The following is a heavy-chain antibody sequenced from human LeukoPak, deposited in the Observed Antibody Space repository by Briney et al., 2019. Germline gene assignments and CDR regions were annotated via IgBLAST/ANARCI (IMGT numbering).Heavy chain of an antibody. J-gene: IGHJ4*02. CDR1: GFTFSSYG. D-gene: IGHD3-10*01. CDR2: ISYDGSNK. Sequence: GGSLRLSCAASGFTFSSYGMHWVRQAPGKGLEWVEVISYDGSNKYYADSVKGRFTISRDNSKNTLYLQMNSLRAEDTAVYYCAKDRGHEGLLWFGDPTYYFDYWGQGTLVTVSS. V-gene: IGHV3-30*18. CDR3: AKDRGHEGLLWFGDPTYYFDY.